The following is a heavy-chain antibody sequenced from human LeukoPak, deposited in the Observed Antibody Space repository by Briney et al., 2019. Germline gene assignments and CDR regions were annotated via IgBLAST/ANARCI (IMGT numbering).Heavy chain of an antibody. Sequence: ASVKVSCKASGYTFTGYYMHWVRQAPGQGLEWMGWINPNSGGTNYAQKFQGRVTMTRDTSISTAYMELSRLRSDDTAVYYCARVWRTGASYYFDYWGQGALVTVSS. J-gene: IGHJ4*02. V-gene: IGHV1-2*02. D-gene: IGHD1-14*01. CDR1: GYTFTGYY. CDR2: INPNSGGT. CDR3: ARVWRTGASYYFDY.